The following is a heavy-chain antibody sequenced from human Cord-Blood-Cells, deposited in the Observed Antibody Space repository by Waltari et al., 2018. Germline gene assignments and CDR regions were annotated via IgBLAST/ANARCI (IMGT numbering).Heavy chain of an antibody. CDR2: ISSSSSYI. D-gene: IGHD6-6*01. V-gene: IGHV3-21*01. CDR3: ARGDEYSSSSEAFDI. Sequence: LEWVSSISSSSSYIYYADSVKGRFTISRDNAKNSLYLQMNSLRAEDTAVYYCARGDEYSSSSEAFDIWGQGTMVTVSS. J-gene: IGHJ3*02.